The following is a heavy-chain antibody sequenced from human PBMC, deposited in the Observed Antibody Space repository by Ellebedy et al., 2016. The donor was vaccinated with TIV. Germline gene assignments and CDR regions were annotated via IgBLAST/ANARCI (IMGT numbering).Heavy chain of an antibody. V-gene: IGHV1-46*01. D-gene: IGHD2-15*01. Sequence: AASVKVSCKASGYTFTSYYMHWVRQAPGQGLEWMGIIIPSGGDTSSAQKFQGRIPMTRDTSTSTFYMDLSSLRSEDKAVYYCARRGVCSGSSCYYDYWGQGTLVTVSS. CDR2: IIPSGGDT. CDR1: GYTFTSYY. CDR3: ARRGVCSGSSCYYDY. J-gene: IGHJ4*02.